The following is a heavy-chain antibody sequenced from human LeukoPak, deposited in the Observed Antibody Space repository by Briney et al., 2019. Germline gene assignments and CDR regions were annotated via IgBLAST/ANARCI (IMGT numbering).Heavy chain of an antibody. D-gene: IGHD1-26*01. CDR3: ARGSVGALDQ. CDR1: RFTFSSYW. J-gene: IGHJ4*02. V-gene: IGHV3-7*03. Sequence: PGGSLRLSCAASRFTFSSYWMAWVRQAPGNGLEWVANIKRDESEKYYADSVKGRFTISRDNAKNSLYLQMNSLSAEDSAVYYCARGSVGALDQWGQGTLVTVSS. CDR2: IKRDESEK.